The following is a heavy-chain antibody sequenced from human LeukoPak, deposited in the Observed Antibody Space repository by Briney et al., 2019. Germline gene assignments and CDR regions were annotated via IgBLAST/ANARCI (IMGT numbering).Heavy chain of an antibody. CDR1: GFTFSDYY. J-gene: IGHJ3*02. V-gene: IGHV3-11*01. D-gene: IGHD1-26*01. CDR3: ALSGSYFVDAFDI. Sequence: GGSLRLSCAASGFTFSDYYVSWIRQAPGKGLEWVSYISSSGSTIYYADSVKGRFTISRDNAKNSLYLQMNSLRAEDTALYYCALSGSYFVDAFDIWGQGTMVTVSS. CDR2: ISSSGSTI.